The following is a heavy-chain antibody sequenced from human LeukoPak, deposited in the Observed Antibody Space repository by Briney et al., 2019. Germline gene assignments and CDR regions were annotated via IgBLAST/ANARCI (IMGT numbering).Heavy chain of an antibody. CDR1: GFIFSSYA. V-gene: IGHV3-23*01. J-gene: IGHJ4*02. D-gene: IGHD3-22*01. Sequence: PGGSLRLSCAASGFIFSSYAMSWVRQAPGKGLEWVSGISGSGDNTYYADSVKGRFTISRDNSKNTLYVQMNSLGTEDTAAYYCAKGSYYDSSGSFYFDYWGQGTLVTVSS. CDR2: ISGSGDNT. CDR3: AKGSYYDSSGSFYFDY.